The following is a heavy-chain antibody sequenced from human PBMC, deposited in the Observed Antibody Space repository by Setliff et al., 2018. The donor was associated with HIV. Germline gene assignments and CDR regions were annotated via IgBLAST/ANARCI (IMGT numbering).Heavy chain of an antibody. Sequence: PSETLSLTCAVSGYSISSGYYWGWIRQPPGKGLEWVGSIYHSGTTYYNPSLKSRVTISVDTSKNQFSLKLSSVTAADTAVYYCARDSPDCSGGSCRDYWGQGTLVTVSS. D-gene: IGHD2-15*01. CDR1: GYSISSGYY. CDR3: ARDSPDCSGGSCRDY. J-gene: IGHJ4*02. CDR2: IYHSGTT. V-gene: IGHV4-38-2*02.